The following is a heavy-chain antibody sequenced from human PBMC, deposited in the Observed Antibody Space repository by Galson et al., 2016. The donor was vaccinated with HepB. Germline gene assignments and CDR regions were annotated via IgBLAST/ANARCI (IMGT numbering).Heavy chain of an antibody. J-gene: IGHJ3*01. CDR2: ISWNSGDT. CDR3: AKGQLRYLLDAFDL. CDR1: GFTFDDYA. Sequence: SLRLSCAASGFTFDDYAMRWVRQAPGKGLEWVSGISWNSGDTGYADSVKGRFAISRDNAKNSLYLQMNTLRVEDTALYYCAKGQLRYLLDAFDLWGQGTMVIVSS. D-gene: IGHD1-1*01. V-gene: IGHV3-9*01.